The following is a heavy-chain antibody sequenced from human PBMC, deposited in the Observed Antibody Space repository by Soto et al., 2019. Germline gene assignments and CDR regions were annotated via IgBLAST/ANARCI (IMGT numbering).Heavy chain of an antibody. Sequence: SETLSLTCAVYGGSFSGYYWSWIRQPPGKGLEWIGEINHSGSTNYNPSLKSRVTISVDTSKNQFSLKLSSVTAADTAVYYCARGPIVGARGGFGFDSWGQGTLVT. V-gene: IGHV4-34*01. CDR2: INHSGST. CDR3: ARGPIVGARGGFGFDS. D-gene: IGHD1-26*01. CDR1: GGSFSGYY. J-gene: IGHJ5*01.